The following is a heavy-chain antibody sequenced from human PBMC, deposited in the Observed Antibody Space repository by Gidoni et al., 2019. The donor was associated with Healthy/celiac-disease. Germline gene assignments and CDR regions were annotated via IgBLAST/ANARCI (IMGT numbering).Heavy chain of an antibody. V-gene: IGHV3-11*01. Sequence: QVQLVESGGGLVKPGGSLRLSCAASGFTFSYYYMRWIRQAPGKGLEWVSYISSSGSTIYYADSVKGRFTISRDNAKNSLYLQMNSLRAEDTAVYYCARDSYSSSWNNWFDPWGQGTLVTVSS. J-gene: IGHJ5*02. CDR1: GFTFSYYY. D-gene: IGHD6-13*01. CDR2: ISSSGSTI. CDR3: ARDSYSSSWNNWFDP.